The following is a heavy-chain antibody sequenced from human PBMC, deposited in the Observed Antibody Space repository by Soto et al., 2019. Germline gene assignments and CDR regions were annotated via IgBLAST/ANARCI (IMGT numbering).Heavy chain of an antibody. CDR3: ARVRPKLRTIDY. V-gene: IGHV4-61*01. CDR2: IYYSGST. CDR1: GGSVSSGSYY. Sequence: TSETLSLTCTVSGGSVSSGSYYWSWIRQPPGKGLEWIGYIYYSGSTNYNPSLKSRVTISVDTSKNQFSLKLSSVTAADTAVYYCARVRPKLRTIDYWGQGTLVTVSS. J-gene: IGHJ4*02. D-gene: IGHD4-17*01.